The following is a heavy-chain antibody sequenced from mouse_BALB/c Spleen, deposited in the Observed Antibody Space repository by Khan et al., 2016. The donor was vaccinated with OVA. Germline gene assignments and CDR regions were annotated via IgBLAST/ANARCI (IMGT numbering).Heavy chain of an antibody. J-gene: IGHJ3*01. CDR3: ATHLTGSFAY. CDR2: ISSDGDYT. V-gene: IGHV5-6*01. D-gene: IGHD4-1*01. Sequence: EVKLMESGGDLVKSGGSLKLSCAASGFTFSPYSMSWVRQTPDKRLEWVATISSDGDYTYYPDSVKGRFSISRDNAKNTLYLQMSTLKSEDTAMYYGATHLTGSFAYWGQGTLVTVSA. CDR1: GFTFSPYS.